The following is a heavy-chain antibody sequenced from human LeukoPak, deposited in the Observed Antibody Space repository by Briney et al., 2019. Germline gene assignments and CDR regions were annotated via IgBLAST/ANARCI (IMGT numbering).Heavy chain of an antibody. J-gene: IGHJ6*02. CDR1: GFTFSSYA. D-gene: IGHD5-18*01. CDR3: AKVVDTAMANYGMDV. Sequence: GSLRLSCAASGFTFSSYAMSWVRQAPGKGLEWVSAISGSGGSTYYADSVKSRFTISRDNSKNTLYLQMNSLRAEDTAVYYCAKVVDTAMANYGMDVWGQGTTVTVSS. V-gene: IGHV3-23*01. CDR2: ISGSGGST.